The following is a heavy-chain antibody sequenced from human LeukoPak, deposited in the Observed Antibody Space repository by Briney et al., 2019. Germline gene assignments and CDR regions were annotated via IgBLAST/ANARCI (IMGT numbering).Heavy chain of an antibody. J-gene: IGHJ3*02. D-gene: IGHD4-23*01. CDR1: GGTFSSYA. V-gene: IGHV1-69*13. Sequence: SVKVSCKASGGTFSSYAISWVRQAPGQGLEWMGGIIPIFGTANYAQKFQGRVTITADESTSTAYMELSSLRSEDTAVYYCASRTVVTPRAFDIWGQGTMVTVSS. CDR3: ASRTVVTPRAFDI. CDR2: IIPIFGTA.